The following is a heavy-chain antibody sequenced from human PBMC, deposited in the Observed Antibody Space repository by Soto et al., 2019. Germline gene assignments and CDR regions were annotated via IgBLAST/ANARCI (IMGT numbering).Heavy chain of an antibody. J-gene: IGHJ4*02. CDR3: AKAALGYCSSTSCYHFDY. D-gene: IGHD2-2*01. CDR1: GFTFSSYA. V-gene: IGHV3-23*01. Sequence: GGSLRLSCAASGFTFSSYAMSWVRQAPGKGLEWVSAISGSGGSTYYADSVKGRFTISRDNSKNTLYLQMNSLRAEDTAVYYCAKAALGYCSSTSCYHFDYWGQGTLVTVSS. CDR2: ISGSGGST.